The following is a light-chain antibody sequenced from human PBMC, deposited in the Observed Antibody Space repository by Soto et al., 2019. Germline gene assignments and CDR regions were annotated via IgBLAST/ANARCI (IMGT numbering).Light chain of an antibody. V-gene: IGLV4-69*01. CDR2: LNSDGSH. J-gene: IGLJ7*01. Sequence: QLVLTQSPSASASLGASAKLTCTLSSGHSSYAIAWHQQQPEKGPRYLMKLNSDGSHSKGDGIPDRFSGASSGAERYLTISRLQSEDEADYYCQTWGTGPAVFGGGTQLTVL. CDR3: QTWGTGPAV. CDR1: SGHSSYA.